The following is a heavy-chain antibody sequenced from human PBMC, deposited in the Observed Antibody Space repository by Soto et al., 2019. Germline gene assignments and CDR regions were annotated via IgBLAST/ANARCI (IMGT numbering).Heavy chain of an antibody. CDR3: ARFGVALVQYSSSAMGITPFDY. D-gene: IGHD6-6*01. Sequence: SVKVSCKASGGTFSSYAISWVRQAPGQGLEWMGGIIPIFGTANYAQKFQGRVTITADESTSTAYMELSSLRSEDTAVYYCARFGVALVQYSSSAMGITPFDYWGQGTLVTVSS. CDR1: GGTFSSYA. J-gene: IGHJ4*02. CDR2: IIPIFGTA. V-gene: IGHV1-69*13.